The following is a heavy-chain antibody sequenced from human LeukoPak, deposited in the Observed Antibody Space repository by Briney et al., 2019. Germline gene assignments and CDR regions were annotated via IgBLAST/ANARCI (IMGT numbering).Heavy chain of an antibody. CDR2: ISAYNGNT. V-gene: IGHV1-18*01. D-gene: IGHD3-10*01. CDR1: GYTFTSYG. J-gene: IGHJ3*02. CDR3: AKEHRVLLWFGELSLPNDAFDI. Sequence: ASVKVSCKASGYTFTSYGISWVRQAPGQGLEWMGWISAYNGNTNYAQKLQGRVTMTTDTSTSTAYMERRSLRSDDTAVYYCAKEHRVLLWFGELSLPNDAFDIWGQGTMVTVSS.